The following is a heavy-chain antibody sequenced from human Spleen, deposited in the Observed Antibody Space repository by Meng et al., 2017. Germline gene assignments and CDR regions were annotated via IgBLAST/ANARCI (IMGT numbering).Heavy chain of an antibody. V-gene: IGHV6-1*01. CDR3: ARVVDGFRYFDY. J-gene: IGHJ4*02. CDR2: TNYRSKWYN. Sequence: QVHLQPSGPGLVKPSQPLPLTCSISGDSVSSNSAAWNWIRQSPSRGLEWLGRTNYRSKWYNDYAVSVKSRVTINPDTSKNQFSLQLNSVTPEDTAVYYCARVVDGFRYFDYWGQGTLVTVSS. CDR1: GDSVSSNSAA. D-gene: IGHD3-10*01.